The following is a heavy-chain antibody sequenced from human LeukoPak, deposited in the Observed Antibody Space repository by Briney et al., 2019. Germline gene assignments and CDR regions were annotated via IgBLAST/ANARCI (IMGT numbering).Heavy chain of an antibody. CDR3: AKGSMVRGVFDY. CDR2: ISGSGGST. CDR1: GFTFSSYA. D-gene: IGHD3-10*01. V-gene: IGHV3-23*01. Sequence: GGSLRLSCAASGFTFSSYAMSWVPQAPGKGLGWVSAISGSGGSTYYADSVKGRFTISRDNSKNTLYLQMNSLRAEDTAVYYCAKGSMVRGVFDYWGQGTLVTVSS. J-gene: IGHJ4*02.